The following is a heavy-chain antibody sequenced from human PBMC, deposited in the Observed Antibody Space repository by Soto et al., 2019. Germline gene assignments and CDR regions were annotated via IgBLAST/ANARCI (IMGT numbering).Heavy chain of an antibody. CDR3: ASGGGIVVVTAPSAP. CDR2: INPSGGYT. V-gene: IGHV1-46*03. Sequence: QVQLVQSGAEVKKPGASVKVSCKASGYTFTSYYMNWVRQAPGQGLEWLGIINPSGGYTTYAQRSLARVTITSDPSTTPVHMELGSLTSEAPAVYYCASGGGIVVVTAPSAPWGQGTLVTVSS. CDR1: GYTFTSYY. J-gene: IGHJ5*02. D-gene: IGHD2-21*02.